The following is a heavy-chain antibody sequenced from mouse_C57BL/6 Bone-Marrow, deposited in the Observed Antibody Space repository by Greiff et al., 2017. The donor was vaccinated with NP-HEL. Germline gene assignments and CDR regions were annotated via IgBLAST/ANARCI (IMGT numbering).Heavy chain of an antibody. CDR3: AREDFDGFAY. V-gene: IGHV1-81*01. J-gene: IGHJ3*01. CDR2: IYPRSGNT. CDR1: GYTFTSYG. Sequence: VQVVESGAELARPGASVKLSCKASGYTFTSYGISWVKQRTGQGLEWIGEIYPRSGNTYYNEKFKGKATLTADKSSSTAYMELRSLTSEDSAVYFCAREDFDGFAYWGQGTLVTVSA.